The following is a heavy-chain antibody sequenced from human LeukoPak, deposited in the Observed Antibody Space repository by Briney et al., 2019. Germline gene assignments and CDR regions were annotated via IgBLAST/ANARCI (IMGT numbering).Heavy chain of an antibody. CDR1: GFAFSDYG. CDR3: ANGQRRDGHNGHFDY. V-gene: IGHV3-30*18. D-gene: IGHD5-24*01. J-gene: IGHJ4*02. Sequence: GGSLRLSCAASGFAFSDYGMHWVRQAPGKGLEWVAFISYAGSNEHYADSVKGRFTISRDNPKNTLYLQMNSLRGEDTAVYFCANGQRRDGHNGHFDYWGQGTLVTVSS. CDR2: ISYAGSNE.